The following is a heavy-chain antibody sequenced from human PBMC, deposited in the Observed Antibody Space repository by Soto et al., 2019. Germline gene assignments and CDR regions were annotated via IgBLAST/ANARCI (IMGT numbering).Heavy chain of an antibody. V-gene: IGHV3-23*01. CDR3: AKNYDFWSGYYLGYFQH. D-gene: IGHD3-3*01. CDR2: ISGSGGST. J-gene: IGHJ1*01. CDR1: GFTFSSYA. Sequence: SLRLSCAASGFTFSSYAMSWVRQAPGKGLEWVSAISGSGGSTYYADSVKGRFTISRDNSKNTLYLQMNSLRAEDTAVYYCAKNYDFWSGYYLGYFQHWGQGTLVTVSS.